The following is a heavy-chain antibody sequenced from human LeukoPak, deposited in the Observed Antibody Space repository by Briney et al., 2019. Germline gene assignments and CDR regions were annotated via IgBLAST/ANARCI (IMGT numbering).Heavy chain of an antibody. D-gene: IGHD6-13*01. CDR2: ISSNGGST. J-gene: IGHJ4*02. CDR3: LSRPQMVRVDY. Sequence: PGGTLRLSCSASGLTFSSYAMHWVRQAPGKGLEYVSGISSNGGSTYYADSVKGRFTISRDNSKNKADLHMSSLRAEDKAVYYCLSRPQMVRVDYWGQGTLVTVSS. CDR1: GLTFSSYA. V-gene: IGHV3-64D*09.